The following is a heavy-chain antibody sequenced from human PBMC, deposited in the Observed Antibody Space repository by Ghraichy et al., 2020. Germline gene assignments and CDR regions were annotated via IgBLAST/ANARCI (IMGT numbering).Heavy chain of an antibody. CDR3: GSHSKGY. CDR2: IRGDGVTK. V-gene: IGHV3-7*03. Sequence: GESLNISCVASGITLSNFWMTWVRQSPGKGLDWVASIRGDGVTKDYVDSVKGRFTISRDNAKNSLYLQMNNLRVEDTAVYYCGSHSKGYWGQGTLVTVSS. CDR1: GITLSNFW. J-gene: IGHJ4*02.